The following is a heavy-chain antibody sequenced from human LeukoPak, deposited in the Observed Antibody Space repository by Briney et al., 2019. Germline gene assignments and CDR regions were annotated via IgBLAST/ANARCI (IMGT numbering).Heavy chain of an antibody. D-gene: IGHD6-13*01. CDR3: VKDGPRSWAALDY. CDR2: ISSNGGST. J-gene: IGHJ4*02. Sequence: GGSLRLSCSASGFTFSSYAMHWVRQAPGKGLEYVSAISSNGGSTYYADSVKGRFTISRDNSKNTLYLQMSSLRAEDTAVYYCVKDGPRSWAALDYWGQGTLVTVSS. CDR1: GFTFSSYA. V-gene: IGHV3-64D*06.